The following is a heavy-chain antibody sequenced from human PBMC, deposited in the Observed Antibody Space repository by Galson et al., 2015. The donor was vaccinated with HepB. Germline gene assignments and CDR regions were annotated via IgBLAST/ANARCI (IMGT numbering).Heavy chain of an antibody. Sequence: SLRLSCAASGFTFSSYAMHWVRQAPGKGLEWVAVISYDGGNKYYADSVKGRFTISRDNSKNTLYLQMNSLRAEDTAVYYCARDPSDIVVVVAATLDAFDIWGQGTMVTVSS. CDR3: ARDPSDIVVVVAATLDAFDI. D-gene: IGHD2-15*01. J-gene: IGHJ3*02. V-gene: IGHV3-30-3*01. CDR2: ISYDGGNK. CDR1: GFTFSSYA.